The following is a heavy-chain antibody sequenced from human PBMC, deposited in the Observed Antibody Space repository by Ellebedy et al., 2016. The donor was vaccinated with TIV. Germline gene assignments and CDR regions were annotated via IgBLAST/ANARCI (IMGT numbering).Heavy chain of an antibody. V-gene: IGHV3-66*01. CDR1: GTIVSDYF. CDR2: LYPDAKT. D-gene: IGHD2-21*01. J-gene: IGHJ5*02. CDR3: AKVPGGGCDFGDNWFDP. Sequence: GESLKIPCEASGTIVSDYFMNWVRQAPGKGLEWVSVLYPDAKTIYTDSLNGRFIVSRDSFKNTLYLQMNNLTTEDTAVYYCAKVPGGGCDFGDNWFDPWGQGTLVTVSS.